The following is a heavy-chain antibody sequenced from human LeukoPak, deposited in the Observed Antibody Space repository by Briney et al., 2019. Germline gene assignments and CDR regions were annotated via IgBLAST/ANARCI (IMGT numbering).Heavy chain of an antibody. CDR2: ISYDGSNK. Sequence: PGGSLRLSCAASGFTFSSYGMHWVRQAPGKGPEWVAVISYDGSNKYYADPVKGRFTISRDNSKNTLYLQMNSLRAEDTAVYYCAKDPHYDFWSGYLADWGQGTMVTVSS. J-gene: IGHJ3*01. D-gene: IGHD3-3*01. CDR3: AKDPHYDFWSGYLAD. CDR1: GFTFSSYG. V-gene: IGHV3-30*18.